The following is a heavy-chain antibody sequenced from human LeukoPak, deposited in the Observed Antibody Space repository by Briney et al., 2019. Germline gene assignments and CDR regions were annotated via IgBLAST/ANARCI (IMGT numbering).Heavy chain of an antibody. CDR1: GGSFSGYY. CDR3: ARGLGYCSGGSCRLFDY. J-gene: IGHJ4*02. D-gene: IGHD2-15*01. V-gene: IGHV4-34*01. CDR2: INHSGST. Sequence: SETLSLTCAVYGGSFSGYYWSWIRQPPGKGLEWIGEINHSGSTNYNPSLKSRVTISVDTSKNQFSLKLSSVTAADTAVYYCARGLGYCSGGSCRLFDYWGQGTLVTASS.